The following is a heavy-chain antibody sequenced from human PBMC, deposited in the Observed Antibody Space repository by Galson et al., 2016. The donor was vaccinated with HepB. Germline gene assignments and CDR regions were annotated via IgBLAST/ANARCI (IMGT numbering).Heavy chain of an antibody. CDR2: IYWADHK. D-gene: IGHD3-3*01. V-gene: IGHV2-5*02. Sequence: PALVKPTQTLTLTCTFSGFSLTTSGVGVGWIRQPPGKALEWLALIYWADHKRYSPSLKSRLTITKGTSKNQVVLTMTNMDPVDTATYYCVHSGVTFSGVIRHNWFDSWGQGTLVSVSS. CDR1: GFSLTTSGVG. CDR3: VHSGVTFSGVIRHNWFDS. J-gene: IGHJ5*01.